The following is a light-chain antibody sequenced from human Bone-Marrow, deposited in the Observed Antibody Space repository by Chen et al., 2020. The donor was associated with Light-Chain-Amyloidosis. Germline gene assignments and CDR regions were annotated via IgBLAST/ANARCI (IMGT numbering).Light chain of an antibody. Sequence: SVLPQPPSASGTPGQRVTISCSGSSSNIGSNTVNWYQQLPGTAPKLLMFSNDQRPSGVPDRFSGSKSGTSASLAISGLQSEDEAEYYCATWDDSLKVIGGGTKLTVL. V-gene: IGLV1-44*01. CDR2: SND. J-gene: IGLJ3*02. CDR1: SSNIGSNT. CDR3: ATWDDSLKV.